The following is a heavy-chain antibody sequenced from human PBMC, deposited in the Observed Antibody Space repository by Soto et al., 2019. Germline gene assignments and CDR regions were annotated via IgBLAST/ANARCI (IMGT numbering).Heavy chain of an antibody. D-gene: IGHD6-13*01. Sequence: PGGSLRLSCAASGFTFSSYGMHWVRQAPGKGLEWVAVIWYDGSNKYYADSVKGRFTISRDNSKNTLYLQMNSLRAEDTAVYYCARDQNRVFIGAFDIWGQGTMVTVSS. CDR2: IWYDGSNK. CDR3: ARDQNRVFIGAFDI. CDR1: GFTFSSYG. J-gene: IGHJ3*02. V-gene: IGHV3-33*01.